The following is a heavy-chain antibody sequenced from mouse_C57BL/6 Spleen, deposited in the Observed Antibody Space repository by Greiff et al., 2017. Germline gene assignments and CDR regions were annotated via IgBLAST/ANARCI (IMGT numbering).Heavy chain of an antibody. CDR3: ARKAAAQAYFDY. Sequence: QVQLQQPGAELVRPGSSVKLSCKASGYTFTSYWMDWVKQRPGQGLEWIGNIYPSDSETHYNQKFKDKATLTVDKSSSTAYRPLSSLTSEDSAVYYCARKAAAQAYFDYWGQGTTLTVSS. CDR1: GYTFTSYW. D-gene: IGHD3-2*02. CDR2: IYPSDSET. V-gene: IGHV1-61*01. J-gene: IGHJ2*01.